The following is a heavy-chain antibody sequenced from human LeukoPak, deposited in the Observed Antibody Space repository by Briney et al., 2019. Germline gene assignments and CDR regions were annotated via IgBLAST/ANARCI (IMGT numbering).Heavy chain of an antibody. Sequence: GGSLRLSCAASGFTFSNHEMNWVRQAPGKGLEWVSYISSSGGTIYYADSVKGRFTISRDNAKNSLYLQMNSLRAEDTAVYYCARDRGVTLFYYGMDVWGQGTTVTLSS. J-gene: IGHJ6*02. CDR1: GFTFSNHE. CDR3: ARDRGVTLFYYGMDV. CDR2: ISSSGGTI. V-gene: IGHV3-48*03. D-gene: IGHD2-21*02.